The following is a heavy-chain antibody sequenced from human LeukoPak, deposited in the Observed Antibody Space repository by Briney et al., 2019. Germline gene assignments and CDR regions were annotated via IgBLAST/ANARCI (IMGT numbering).Heavy chain of an antibody. Sequence: GGSLRLSCAASGFTFDDYAMHWVRQAPGKGLEWVSGISWNSGSIGYADSVKGRFTISRDNAKNSLYLQMNSLRAEDMALYYCAKAGTVRGVIMAPFDYWGQGTLVTVSS. D-gene: IGHD3-10*01. V-gene: IGHV3-9*03. CDR1: GFTFDDYA. J-gene: IGHJ4*02. CDR3: AKAGTVRGVIMAPFDY. CDR2: ISWNSGSI.